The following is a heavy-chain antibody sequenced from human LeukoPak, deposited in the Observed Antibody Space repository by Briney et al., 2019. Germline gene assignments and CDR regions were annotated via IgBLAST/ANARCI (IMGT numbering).Heavy chain of an antibody. CDR1: GGSFSGYY. CDR3: ARDGGVYYYGRYYFDY. V-gene: IGHV4-34*01. CDR2: INHSGST. D-gene: IGHD3-10*01. J-gene: IGHJ4*02. Sequence: PSETLSLTCAVYGGSFSGYYWSWIRQPPGKGLEWIGEINHSGSTNYNPSLKSRVTISVDTSKNQFSLKLSSVTAADTAVYYCARDGGVYYYGRYYFDYWGQGTLATVSS.